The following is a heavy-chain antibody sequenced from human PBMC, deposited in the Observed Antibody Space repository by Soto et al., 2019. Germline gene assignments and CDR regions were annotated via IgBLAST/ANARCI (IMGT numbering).Heavy chain of an antibody. CDR3: ARRLYYDSSGFEGGGMDV. CDR1: GGSISRSSYY. D-gene: IGHD3-22*01. Sequence: SETLSLTCTVSGGSISRSSYYWGWIRPPPGKGLEWIGSIYYSGSTYYNPSLKSRVTISVDTSKNQFSLKLSSVTAADTAVYYCARRLYYDSSGFEGGGMDVWGQGTTVT. J-gene: IGHJ6*02. CDR2: IYYSGST. V-gene: IGHV4-39*01.